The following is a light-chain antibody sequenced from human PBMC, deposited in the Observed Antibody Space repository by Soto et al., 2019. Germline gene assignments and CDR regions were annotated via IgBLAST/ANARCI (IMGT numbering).Light chain of an antibody. CDR3: QKYNSAPLA. V-gene: IGKV1-27*01. CDR1: QGMSNY. J-gene: IGKJ3*01. Sequence: DIPLTQSPSSLYASVGDRVTITCRASQGMSNYLNWYQQKPGQLPKLLIYEASTLQSGVPSRFSGSGFGTDFTLTVSSLQPEEVAGYYFQKYNSAPLAFGPGTKVDIK. CDR2: EAS.